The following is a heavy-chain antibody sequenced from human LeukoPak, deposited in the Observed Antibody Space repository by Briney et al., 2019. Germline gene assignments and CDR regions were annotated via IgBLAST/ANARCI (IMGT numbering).Heavy chain of an antibody. CDR2: IYHSGST. J-gene: IGHJ1*01. CDR3: ARGGAARLHFQN. V-gene: IGHV4-59*01. CDR1: GGSINTYY. Sequence: SSETLSLTCTVSGGSINTYYWNWIRQPPGKGLEWIGYIYHSGSTNYNPSLQSRVTISVDTSKNQFSLNLNSVTAADTAVYYCARGGAARLHFQNWGQATLVTASS. D-gene: IGHD6-6*01.